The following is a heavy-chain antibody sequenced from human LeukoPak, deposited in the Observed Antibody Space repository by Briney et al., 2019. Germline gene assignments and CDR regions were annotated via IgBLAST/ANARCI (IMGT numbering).Heavy chain of an antibody. Sequence: PGGSLRLSCAASGFTFSSYGMSWVHQAPGKGLEWVSAISGSGGSTYYADSVKGRFTISRDNSKNTLYLQMNSLRAEDTAVYYYAKDNRFLEWLHFDYWGQGTLVTVSS. V-gene: IGHV3-23*01. CDR2: ISGSGGST. CDR3: AKDNRFLEWLHFDY. CDR1: GFTFSSYG. D-gene: IGHD3-3*01. J-gene: IGHJ4*02.